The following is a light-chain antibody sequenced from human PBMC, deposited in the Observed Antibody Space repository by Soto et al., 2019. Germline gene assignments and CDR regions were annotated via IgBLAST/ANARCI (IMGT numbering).Light chain of an antibody. J-gene: IGLJ2*01. CDR3: QSYDSSLSAVV. CDR1: SSNIGAGYD. Sequence: QSVLTQPPSVSGAPGQRVTISCTGSSSNIGAGYDVHWYQQLPGTAPKLLIYGNSNRPSGVPDRFSGSKSGTSASLAITGLQAADEADYYCQSYDSSLSAVVFGGGTKVTVL. V-gene: IGLV1-40*01. CDR2: GNS.